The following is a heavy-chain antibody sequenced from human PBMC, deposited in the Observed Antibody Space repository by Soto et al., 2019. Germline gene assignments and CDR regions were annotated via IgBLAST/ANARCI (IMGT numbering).Heavy chain of an antibody. CDR3: ARQLYYDILLGNYYYYMDV. CDR1: GGSISSSSYY. V-gene: IGHV4-39*01. J-gene: IGHJ6*03. D-gene: IGHD3-9*01. Sequence: QLQLQESGPGLVKPSETLSLTCTVSGGSISSSSYYWGWIRQPPGKGLEWIGSIYYSGSTYYNPSLKSRVTISVDTSKNQFSLKLSSVTAADTAVYYCARQLYYDILLGNYYYYMDVWGKGTTVTVSS. CDR2: IYYSGST.